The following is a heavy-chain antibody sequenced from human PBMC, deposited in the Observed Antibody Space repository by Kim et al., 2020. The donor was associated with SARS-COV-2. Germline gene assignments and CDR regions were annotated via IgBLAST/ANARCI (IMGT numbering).Heavy chain of an antibody. CDR1: GYTFTSYA. D-gene: IGHD3-9*01. Sequence: ASVKVSCKASGYTFTSYAMNWVRQAPGQGLEWMGWINTNTGNPTYAQGFTGRFVFSLDTSVSTSYLQISSLKAEDTAVYYCARTLLRYFDWLTGSYYYHGMDVLGEGATVTVSS. V-gene: IGHV7-4-1*02. CDR3: ARTLLRYFDWLTGSYYYHGMDV. J-gene: IGHJ6*04. CDR2: INTNTGNP.